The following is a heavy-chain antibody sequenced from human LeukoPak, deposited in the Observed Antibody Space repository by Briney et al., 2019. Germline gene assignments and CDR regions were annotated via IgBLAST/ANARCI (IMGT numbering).Heavy chain of an antibody. J-gene: IGHJ4*02. CDR2: INPNSGGT. V-gene: IGHV1-2*02. Sequence: ASVKVSCKASGYTFTGYYMHWVRQAPGQGLEVMGWINPNSGGTNYAQKFQGRVTMARDTSISTAYMELSRLRSDDTAVYYCARAGAALDYDSSGHEDYWGQGTLVTVSS. CDR1: GYTFTGYY. D-gene: IGHD3-22*01. CDR3: ARAGAALDYDSSGHEDY.